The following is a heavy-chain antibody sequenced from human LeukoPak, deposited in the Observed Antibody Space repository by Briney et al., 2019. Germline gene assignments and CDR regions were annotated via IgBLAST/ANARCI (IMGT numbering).Heavy chain of an antibody. V-gene: IGHV1-46*01. Sequence: GASVRVSCKASGYTFTSYYMHWVRQAPGQGLEWMGIINPSGGSTSYAQKFQGRVTMTRDTSTSTVYMELSSLRSEDTAVYYCAREQGLGYTDFWGQGTLVTVSS. CDR2: INPSGGST. CDR1: GYTFTSYY. D-gene: IGHD2-2*02. J-gene: IGHJ4*02. CDR3: AREQGLGYTDF.